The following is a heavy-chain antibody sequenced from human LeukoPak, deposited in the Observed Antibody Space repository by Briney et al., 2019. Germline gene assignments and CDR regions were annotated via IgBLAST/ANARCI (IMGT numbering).Heavy chain of an antibody. V-gene: IGHV1-46*01. D-gene: IGHD2-8*02. CDR1: GYTFTSYY. Sequence: ASVKVSCKASGYTFTSYYMHWVRQAPGQGLEWMGIINPSGGSTSYAQKFHGRVTMTRDTSTSTVHTELSSPRSEDTAVYYCARVLVGYNWFDPWGQGTLVSVSS. CDR2: INPSGGST. J-gene: IGHJ5*02. CDR3: ARVLVGYNWFDP.